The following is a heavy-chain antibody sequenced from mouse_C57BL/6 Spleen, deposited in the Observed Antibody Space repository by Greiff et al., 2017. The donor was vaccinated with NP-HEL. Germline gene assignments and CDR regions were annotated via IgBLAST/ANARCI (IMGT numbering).Heavy chain of an antibody. CDR2: IDPSDSYT. V-gene: IGHV1-50*01. J-gene: IGHJ1*03. Sequence: VQLQQPGAELVKPGASVKLSCKASGYTFTSYWMQWVKQRPGQGLEWIGEIDPSDSYTNYNQKFKGKATLTVDTSSSTAYMQLSSLTSEDSAVYSCARGLGGRYFDVWGTGTTVTVSS. D-gene: IGHD1-1*01. CDR3: ARGLGGRYFDV. CDR1: GYTFTSYW.